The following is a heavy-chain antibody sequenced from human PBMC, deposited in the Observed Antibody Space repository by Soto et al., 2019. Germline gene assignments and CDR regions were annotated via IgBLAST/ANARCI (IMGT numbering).Heavy chain of an antibody. Sequence: GESLKISCKGSGYSFTSYWIGWVRQMPGKGLEWMGIIYPGDSDTRYSPSFQGQVTISADKSISTAYLQWSSLKASDTAMYYSARHSVDGYSSGWYGSLLDYWGQGTLVTVSS. CDR2: IYPGDSDT. J-gene: IGHJ4*02. CDR1: GYSFTSYW. V-gene: IGHV5-51*01. CDR3: ARHSVDGYSSGWYGSLLDY. D-gene: IGHD6-19*01.